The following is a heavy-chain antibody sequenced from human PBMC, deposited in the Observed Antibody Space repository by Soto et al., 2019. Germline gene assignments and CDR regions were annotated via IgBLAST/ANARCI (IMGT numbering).Heavy chain of an antibody. V-gene: IGHV3-23*01. Sequence: GSLRLSCAASGFTFSSYAMSWVRQAPGKGLEWVSAISGSGGSTYYADSVKGRFTISRDNSKNTLYLQMNSLRAEDTAVYYCAKDWTRYCSSTSCYYSGSDWFDPWGQGTLVTVSS. D-gene: IGHD2-2*01. CDR1: GFTFSSYA. J-gene: IGHJ5*02. CDR3: AKDWTRYCSSTSCYYSGSDWFDP. CDR2: ISGSGGST.